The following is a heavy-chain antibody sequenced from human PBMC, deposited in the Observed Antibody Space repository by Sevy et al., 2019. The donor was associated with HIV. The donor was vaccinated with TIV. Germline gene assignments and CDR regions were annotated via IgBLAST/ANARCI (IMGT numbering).Heavy chain of an antibody. CDR3: AKVDVVVPVADYGMDV. J-gene: IGHJ6*02. CDR1: GFTFSNYA. CDR2: ISRSGGGT. V-gene: IGHV3-23*01. D-gene: IGHD2-2*01. Sequence: GGSLRLSCAASGFTFSNYAMSWVRQAPGKGLEWVSSISRSGGGTYYADSVKGRFTISRDNSKNKLYLQMNSLRAEDTAVYYCAKVDVVVPVADYGMDVWGQGTTVTVSS.